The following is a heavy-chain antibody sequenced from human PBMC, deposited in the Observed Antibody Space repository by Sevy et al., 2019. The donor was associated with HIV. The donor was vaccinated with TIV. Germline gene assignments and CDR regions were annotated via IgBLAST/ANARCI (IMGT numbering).Heavy chain of an antibody. D-gene: IGHD3-10*01. CDR2: TNPNGGGT. CDR1: GYYFTGYY. Sequence: ASVKVSCKASGYYFTGYYVHWVRQAPGQGLEWMGWTNPNGGGTNIGQKFHGRVTMSRDRSITTAYMELNRLRPNDTGVYYCARGVYGSGTYLNDYWGQGTLVTVSS. J-gene: IGHJ4*02. CDR3: ARGVYGSGTYLNDY. V-gene: IGHV1-2*02.